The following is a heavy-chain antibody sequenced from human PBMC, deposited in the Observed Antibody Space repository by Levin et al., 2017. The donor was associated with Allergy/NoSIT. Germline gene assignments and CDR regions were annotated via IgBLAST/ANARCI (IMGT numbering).Heavy chain of an antibody. CDR1: GFTFSNYW. CDR3: ARGGCSSTSCLDY. D-gene: IGHD2-2*01. V-gene: IGHV3-74*01. J-gene: IGHJ4*02. CDR2: INSDGSNT. Sequence: HSGGSLRLSCAASGFTFSNYWMHWVRQAPGKGLVWVSHINSDGSNTNYADSVKGRFTISRDNAKNTLYLQMNSLRAEDTAVYYCARGGCSSTSCLDYWGQGTLVTVSP.